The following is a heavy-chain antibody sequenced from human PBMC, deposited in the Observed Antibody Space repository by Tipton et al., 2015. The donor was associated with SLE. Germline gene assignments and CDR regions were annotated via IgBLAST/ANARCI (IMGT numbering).Heavy chain of an antibody. CDR1: GFTVSSNY. CDR3: AREKYSSSSGAFDI. Sequence: SLRLSCAASGFTVSSNYMSWVRQAPGKGLEWVSVIYSGGSTYHADSVKGRFTISRHNSKNTLYLQMNSLRAEDTAVYYCAREKYSSSSGAFDIWGQGTMVTVSS. V-gene: IGHV3-53*04. CDR2: IYSGGST. J-gene: IGHJ3*02. D-gene: IGHD6-6*01.